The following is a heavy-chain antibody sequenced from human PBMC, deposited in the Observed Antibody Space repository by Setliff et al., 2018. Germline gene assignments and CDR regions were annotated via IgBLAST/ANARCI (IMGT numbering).Heavy chain of an antibody. D-gene: IGHD5-18*01. CDR3: ARAPSVELVTIRTNSWFTY. CDR1: GYSISSGYY. V-gene: IGHV4-38-2*01. Sequence: SETLSLTCAVSGYSISSGYYWGWLRQPPGKGLEWSGRIYHSGSTYYNPSLRSRVTISLDTSKNQFSLKLSSVTAADTAVYDCARAPSVELVTIRTNSWFTYWGQGTLVTVSS. CDR2: IYHSGST. J-gene: IGHJ4*02.